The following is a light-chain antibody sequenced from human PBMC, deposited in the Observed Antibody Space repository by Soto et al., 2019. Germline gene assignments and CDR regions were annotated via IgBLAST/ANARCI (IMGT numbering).Light chain of an antibody. CDR1: SSDVGGYNY. CDR3: TSYTSSNTHV. V-gene: IGLV2-14*01. Sequence: QSVLTQPASVSGSPGQSITISCTGTSSDVGGYNYVSWLQQHPGKVPKLIIYDVSSRPSGVSNRFSGSKSGNTASPTISGLQAEDEADYYCTSYTSSNTHVFGGGNKVTVL. CDR2: DVS. J-gene: IGLJ1*01.